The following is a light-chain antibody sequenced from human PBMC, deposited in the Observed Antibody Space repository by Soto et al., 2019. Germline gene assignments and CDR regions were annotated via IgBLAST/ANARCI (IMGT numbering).Light chain of an antibody. CDR2: DAS. CDR3: QPRSKWPPIP. J-gene: IGKJ3*01. Sequence: EIVLTQSPATLSLSPGERATLSCRASQSVSSYLAWYQQKPGQAPRLLIYDASNRATGIPARFSGSGSGTDFNLTIRRLEPEEFGVYYLQPRSKWPPIPFGPGTKVDIK. V-gene: IGKV3-11*01. CDR1: QSVSSY.